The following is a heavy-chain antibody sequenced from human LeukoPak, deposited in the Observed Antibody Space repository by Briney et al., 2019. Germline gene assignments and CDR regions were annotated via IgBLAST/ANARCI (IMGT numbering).Heavy chain of an antibody. CDR3: ARDGGRDSTYWYYY. CDR2: ISSSSSYI. V-gene: IGHV3-21*01. CDR1: GFTFSSYS. Sequence: GGSLRLSCVASGFTFSSYSMNWVRQAPGKGLEWVSSISSSSSYIDYADSVKGRFTISRDNGENSLYLQMNSLRDEDTAVYYCARDGGRDSTYWYYYWGQGTLVTVSS. J-gene: IGHJ4*02. D-gene: IGHD6-13*01.